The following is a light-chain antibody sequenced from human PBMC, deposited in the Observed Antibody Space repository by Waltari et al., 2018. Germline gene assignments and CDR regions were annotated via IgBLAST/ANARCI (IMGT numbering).Light chain of an antibody. CDR1: SSNIGAGYD. J-gene: IGLJ2*01. CDR2: GNS. Sequence: QSVLTQPPSVSGAPGQRVTISCTGSSSNIGAGYDVHWYQQLPGTAPKLLIYGNSNRPSGVPDRCSGSKSGTPASLAITGLQAEDEADYYCQSYDSSLSGGVFGGGTKLTVL. CDR3: QSYDSSLSGGV. V-gene: IGLV1-40*01.